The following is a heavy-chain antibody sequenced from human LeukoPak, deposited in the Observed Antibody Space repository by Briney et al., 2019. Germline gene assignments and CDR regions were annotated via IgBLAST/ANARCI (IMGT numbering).Heavy chain of an antibody. Sequence: NPGGSLRLSCAASGFTLSSYSMMWVRQAPGKGLEWVSFISHSSSYIYYADSMRGRFTISRDNAKNSLFLQMNSLRAEDTAVYYCARDRGAYYYETGYWGQGILVTVSS. J-gene: IGHJ4*02. CDR2: ISHSSSYI. CDR1: GFTLSSYS. V-gene: IGHV3-21*01. CDR3: ARDRGAYYYETGY. D-gene: IGHD3-22*01.